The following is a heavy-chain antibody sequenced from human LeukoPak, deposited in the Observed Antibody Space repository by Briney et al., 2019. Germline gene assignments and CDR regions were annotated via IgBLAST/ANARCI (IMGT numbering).Heavy chain of an antibody. V-gene: IGHV1-2*02. D-gene: IGHD2-15*01. Sequence: ASVKVSCKASGYTFTGYYMHWVRQAPGQGLEWMGWINPNSGGTNYAQKFQGRVTMTRDTSISTAYMELSRLRSDDTAVYYCAKVSDPGSVVAATVYFDYWGQGTLVTVSS. CDR3: AKVSDPGSVVAATVYFDY. CDR2: INPNSGGT. J-gene: IGHJ4*02. CDR1: GYTFTGYY.